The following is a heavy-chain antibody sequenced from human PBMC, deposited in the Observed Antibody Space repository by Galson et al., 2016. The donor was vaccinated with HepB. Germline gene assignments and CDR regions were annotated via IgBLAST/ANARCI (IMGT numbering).Heavy chain of an antibody. Sequence: SVKVSCKASGYTFTSYAISWVRQAPGQGLEWVGWVSAYSGNTNYAQKVQDRVTMTTDTSTSTAYMELRSLRSDDTAVYYCAREVWRNYYGSGSYYEIDYWGQGTLVT. J-gene: IGHJ4*02. CDR3: AREVWRNYYGSGSYYEIDY. CDR1: GYTFTSYA. D-gene: IGHD3-10*01. V-gene: IGHV1-18*01. CDR2: VSAYSGNT.